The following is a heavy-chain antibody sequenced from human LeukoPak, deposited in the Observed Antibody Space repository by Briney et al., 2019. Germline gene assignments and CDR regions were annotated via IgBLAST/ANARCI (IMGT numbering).Heavy chain of an antibody. CDR2: INHSGTT. CDR3: ASARITMVRGVIRRYYFDY. Sequence: SETLSLTCAVYGGSFSGYYWSWIHQPPGKGLEWIGEINHSGTTNYNPSLKSRVTISVDTSKNQFSLKLSSVTAADTAVYYCASARITMVRGVIRRYYFDYWGQGTLVTVSS. J-gene: IGHJ4*02. D-gene: IGHD3-10*01. CDR1: GGSFSGYY. V-gene: IGHV4-34*01.